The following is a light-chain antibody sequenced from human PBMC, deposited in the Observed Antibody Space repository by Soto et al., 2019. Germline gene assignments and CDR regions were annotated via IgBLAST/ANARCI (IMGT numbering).Light chain of an antibody. V-gene: IGKV3-20*01. CDR2: GAS. Sequence: EIVLTQSPGTLSLSPGERVTLSCRASQSVSSSYLAWYQQKLGQAPRLLIYGASSRATGIPDRFSGSGSGTDFTLTISRLEPEDFAVYYCQQYGSSPKTFGQGTKVDIK. J-gene: IGKJ1*01. CDR3: QQYGSSPKT. CDR1: QSVSSSY.